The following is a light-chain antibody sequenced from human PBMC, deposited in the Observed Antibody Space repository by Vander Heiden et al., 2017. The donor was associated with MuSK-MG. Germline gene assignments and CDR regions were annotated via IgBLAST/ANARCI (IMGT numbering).Light chain of an antibody. J-gene: IGKJ2*01. Sequence: DIHMTQSPSSLSASVGDRVTITCRASQSISSYLNWYQQKPGKAPKLLIYAASSLESGVPSSFSGSGSGTDFTLTISSLQPEDFATYYCQQSYSTPYTFGQGTEMEIK. CDR1: QSISSY. CDR2: AAS. V-gene: IGKV1-39*01. CDR3: QQSYSTPYT.